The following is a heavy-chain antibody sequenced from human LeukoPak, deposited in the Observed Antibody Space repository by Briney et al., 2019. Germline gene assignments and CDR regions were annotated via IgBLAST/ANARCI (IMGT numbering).Heavy chain of an antibody. Sequence: TGGSLRLSCAASGFTFSSYAMSWVRQAPGKGLEWVSAISGSGGSTYYADSVRGRFTISRDNSKNTLYLQMNSLRAEDTAVYYCAKDYDILTGYYTDYWGQGTLVTVSS. V-gene: IGHV3-23*01. CDR3: AKDYDILTGYYTDY. D-gene: IGHD3-9*01. CDR1: GFTFSSYA. CDR2: ISGSGGST. J-gene: IGHJ4*02.